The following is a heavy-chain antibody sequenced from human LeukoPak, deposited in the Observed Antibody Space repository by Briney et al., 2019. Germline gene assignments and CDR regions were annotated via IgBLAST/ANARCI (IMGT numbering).Heavy chain of an antibody. J-gene: IGHJ6*02. CDR2: IYSGGST. D-gene: IGHD3-22*01. CDR1: GFTVSSNY. CDR3: ARDLDDSSGYYHYGMDV. Sequence: GGSLRLSCAASGFTVSSNYMSWVRQAPGKGLEWVSVIYSGGSTYYADSVKGRFTISRDNSKNTLCLQMNSLRAEDTAVYYCARDLDDSSGYYHYGMDVWGQGTTVTVSS. V-gene: IGHV3-53*01.